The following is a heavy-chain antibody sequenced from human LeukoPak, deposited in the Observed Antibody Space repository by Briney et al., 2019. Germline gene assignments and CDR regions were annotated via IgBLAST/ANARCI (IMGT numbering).Heavy chain of an antibody. J-gene: IGHJ5*02. CDR3: ARDRVVRGVIRRNWFDP. V-gene: IGHV1-2*02. CDR2: INPNSGGT. D-gene: IGHD3-10*01. CDR1: GYTFTGYY. Sequence: ASVKVSCKASGYTFTGYYMHWVRQAPGQGLEWMGWINPNSGGTNYAQKFQGRVTMTRDTSISTAYTELSRLRSDDTAVYYCARDRVVRGVIRRNWFDPWGQGTLVTVSS.